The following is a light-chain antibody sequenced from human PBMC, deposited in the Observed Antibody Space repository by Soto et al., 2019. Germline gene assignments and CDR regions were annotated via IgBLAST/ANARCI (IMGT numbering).Light chain of an antibody. CDR3: QSYDNSHDWDVV. V-gene: IGLV1-40*01. CDR1: SSNIGAGYA. Sequence: QSVLTQPPSVSGAPGQRVNISCTGSSSNIGAGYAVHWYQQLPGTAPKLLISDNNNRPSGVPDRFSGSKSGTSASLAITGLQAEDEADYYCQSYDNSHDWDVVFGGGTKLTVL. CDR2: DNN. J-gene: IGLJ2*01.